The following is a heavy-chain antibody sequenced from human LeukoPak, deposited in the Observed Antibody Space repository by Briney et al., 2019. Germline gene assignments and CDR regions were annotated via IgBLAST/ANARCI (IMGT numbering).Heavy chain of an antibody. V-gene: IGHV1-69*01. CDR3: ARSTWIQLYYYMDV. Sequence: GASVKVSCKASGGTFSSYAISWVRQAPGQGLEWMGGIIPIFGTANYAQKFQGRVTITADESTSTAYMELSSQRSEDTAVYYCARSTWIQLYYYMDVWGKGTTVTVSS. CDR2: IIPIFGTA. CDR1: GGTFSSYA. D-gene: IGHD5-18*01. J-gene: IGHJ6*03.